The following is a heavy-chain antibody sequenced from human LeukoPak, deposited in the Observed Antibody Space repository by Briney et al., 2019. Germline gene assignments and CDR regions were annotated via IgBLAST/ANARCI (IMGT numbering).Heavy chain of an antibody. CDR2: IYSGGST. V-gene: IGHV3-53*01. D-gene: IGHD6-13*01. Sequence: GGSLRLSCAASGFTVSSNYMSWVRQAPGKGLEWVSVIYSGGSTYYADSVKGRFTISRDNSKNTLYLQMNSLRAEDTAVYYCASSAFSSSSWYGDYWGQGTLVTVSS. CDR3: ASSAFSSSSWYGDY. CDR1: GFTVSSNY. J-gene: IGHJ4*02.